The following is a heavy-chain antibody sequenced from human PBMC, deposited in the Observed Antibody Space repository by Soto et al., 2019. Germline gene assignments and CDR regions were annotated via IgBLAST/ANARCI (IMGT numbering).Heavy chain of an antibody. CDR3: ARHRVIQDKYPRDYYYYGMDV. Sequence: PGESLKISCKGSGYSFTSYWIGWVRQMPGKGLEWMGIIYPGDSDTRYSPSFQGQVTISADKSISTAYLQWSSLKASDTAMYYCARHRVIQDKYPRDYYYYGMDVWGQGTTVTVSS. D-gene: IGHD2-15*01. CDR1: GYSFTSYW. J-gene: IGHJ6*02. CDR2: IYPGDSDT. V-gene: IGHV5-51*01.